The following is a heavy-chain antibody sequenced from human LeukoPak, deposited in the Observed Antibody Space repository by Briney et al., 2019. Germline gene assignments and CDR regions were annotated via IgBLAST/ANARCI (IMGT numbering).Heavy chain of an antibody. V-gene: IGHV3-33*03. CDR2: IWYDGSNK. CDR3: ARGPSGYVGH. CDR1: GFTFSNYG. D-gene: IGHD6-25*01. Sequence: GGSLRLSCAASGFTFSNYGMHWVRQAPGKGLEWVAVIWYDGSNKYYADSVKGRFTISRDNAKNTLYLQMNSLRADDTAVYYCARGPSGYVGHWGQGTLVTVSS. J-gene: IGHJ4*02.